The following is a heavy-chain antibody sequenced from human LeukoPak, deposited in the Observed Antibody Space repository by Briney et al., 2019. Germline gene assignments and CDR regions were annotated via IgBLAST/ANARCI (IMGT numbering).Heavy chain of an antibody. CDR1: GGSINSYY. J-gene: IGHJ5*02. V-gene: IGHV4-59*01. Sequence: SETLSLTCTVSGGSINSYYWSWIRQPPGKGLEWIGYIFYSGSTNYNPSLKGRVTISVDTSKNQFSLKMNSVTAADTAVYYCAREGSTSPGWFDPWGQGTLVTVSS. D-gene: IGHD2-2*01. CDR2: IFYSGST. CDR3: AREGSTSPGWFDP.